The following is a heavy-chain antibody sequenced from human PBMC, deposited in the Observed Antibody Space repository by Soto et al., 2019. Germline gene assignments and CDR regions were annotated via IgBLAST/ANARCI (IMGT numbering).Heavy chain of an antibody. D-gene: IGHD5-12*01. Sequence: SEILSLTCTVSGGSISSYYWSWIRQPPGKGLEWIGYIYYSGSTNYNPSLKSRVTISVDTSKNQFSLKLSSVTAADTAVYYCARDSGGGYDFGYWGQGTLVTVSS. CDR3: ARDSGGGYDFGY. CDR1: GGSISSYY. CDR2: IYYSGST. J-gene: IGHJ4*02. V-gene: IGHV4-59*01.